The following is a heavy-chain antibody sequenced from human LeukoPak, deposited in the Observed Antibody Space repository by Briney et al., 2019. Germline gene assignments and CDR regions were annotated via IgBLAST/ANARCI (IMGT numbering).Heavy chain of an antibody. Sequence: ASVKVSCKASGYTFTSYGISWRRQAPGQGLEWMGWSSGYNGNTNYAQKLQGRVTMTTDTSTSTAYMELRSLRSDDTAVYYCARGGYSSGWFSQGAQAQSAFDYWGQGTLVTVSS. J-gene: IGHJ4*02. CDR3: ARGGYSSGWFSQGAQAQSAFDY. V-gene: IGHV1-18*01. CDR2: SSGYNGNT. CDR1: GYTFTSYG. D-gene: IGHD6-19*01.